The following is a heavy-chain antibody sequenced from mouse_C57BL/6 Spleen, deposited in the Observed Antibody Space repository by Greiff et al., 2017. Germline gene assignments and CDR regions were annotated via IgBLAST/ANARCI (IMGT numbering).Heavy chain of an antibody. Sequence: VHVKQSGTVLARPGASVKMSCKTSGYTFTSYWMHWVKQRPGQGLEWIGAIYPGNSDTSYNQKFKGKAKLTAVTSASTAYMELSSLTNEDSAVYYCTRYYDYDSYAMDYWGQGTSVTVSS. CDR3: TRYYDYDSYAMDY. J-gene: IGHJ4*01. CDR2: IYPGNSDT. D-gene: IGHD2-4*01. CDR1: GYTFTSYW. V-gene: IGHV1-5*01.